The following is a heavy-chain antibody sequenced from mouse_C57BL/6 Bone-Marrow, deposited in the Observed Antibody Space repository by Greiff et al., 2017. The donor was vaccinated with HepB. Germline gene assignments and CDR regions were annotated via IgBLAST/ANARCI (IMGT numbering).Heavy chain of an antibody. Sequence: VQLKESGPGLVKPSQSLSLTCSVTGYSITSGYYWNWIRQFPGNKLEWMGYISYDGSNNYNPSLKNRISITRDTSKNQFFLKLNSVTTEDTATYYCAREGLTPFAYWGQGTLVTVSA. V-gene: IGHV3-6*01. CDR2: ISYDGSN. CDR1: GYSITSGYY. CDR3: AREGLTPFAY. D-gene: IGHD3-1*01. J-gene: IGHJ3*01.